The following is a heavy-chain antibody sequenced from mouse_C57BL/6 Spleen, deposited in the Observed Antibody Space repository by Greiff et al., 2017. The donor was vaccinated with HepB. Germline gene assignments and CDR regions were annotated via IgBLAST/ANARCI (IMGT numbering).Heavy chain of an antibody. CDR2: IHPNSGST. J-gene: IGHJ4*01. V-gene: IGHV1-64*01. Sequence: VQLQQPGAELVKPGASVKLSCKASGYTFTSYWMHWVKQRPGQGLEWIGMIHPNSGSTNYNEKFKSKATLTVDKSSSTAYMQLSSLTSEDSAVYYCARSGIITTSMDYWGQGTSVTVSS. CDR3: ARSGIITTSMDY. D-gene: IGHD1-1*01. CDR1: GYTFTSYW.